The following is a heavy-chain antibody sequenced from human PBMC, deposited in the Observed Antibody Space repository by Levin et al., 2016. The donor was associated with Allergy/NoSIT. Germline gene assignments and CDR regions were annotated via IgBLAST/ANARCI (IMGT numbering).Heavy chain of an antibody. CDR3: ARTSPEGRVRGIVVHTYYFDY. CDR1: RFTVSGNY. J-gene: IGHJ4*02. D-gene: IGHD3-10*01. Sequence: GGSLRLSCAASRFTVSGNYMSWVRQAPGKGLEWVSVLYSGGSTYYADSVKGRFTISRDNSRNTLFLQMNSLRAEDTAVYYCARTSPEGRVRGIVVHTYYFDYWGQGALVTVSS. V-gene: IGHV3-66*01. CDR2: LYSGGST.